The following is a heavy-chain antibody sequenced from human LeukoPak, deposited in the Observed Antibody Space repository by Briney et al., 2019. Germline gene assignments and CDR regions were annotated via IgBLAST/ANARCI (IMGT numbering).Heavy chain of an antibody. CDR2: ISWNSGTI. J-gene: IGHJ5*02. CDR1: GFTFDDYA. V-gene: IGHV3-9*01. Sequence: PGRSLRLSCAASGFTFDDYAMHWVRQAPGKGLEWVSGISWNSGTIGYADSVKGRFTISRDNAKNSLYLQMNSLRAEDTALYYCAKGGLATVTINWFDPWGQGTLVTVSS. D-gene: IGHD4-17*01. CDR3: AKGGLATVTINWFDP.